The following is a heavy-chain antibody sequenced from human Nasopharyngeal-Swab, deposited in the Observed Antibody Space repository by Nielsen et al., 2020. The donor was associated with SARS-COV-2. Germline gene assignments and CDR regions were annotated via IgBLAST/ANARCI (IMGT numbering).Heavy chain of an antibody. D-gene: IGHD3-22*01. J-gene: IGHJ3*02. V-gene: IGHV5-51*01. Sequence: GESLKISCKGSGYSFTSYWIGWVRQMPGKGLEWMGIIYPGDSDTRYSPSFQGQVTISADKSISTVYLQWSSLKASDTAMYYCARPTYYYDSSGYYSPGRPDAFDIWGQGTMVTVSS. CDR3: ARPTYYYDSSGYYSPGRPDAFDI. CDR2: IYPGDSDT. CDR1: GYSFTSYW.